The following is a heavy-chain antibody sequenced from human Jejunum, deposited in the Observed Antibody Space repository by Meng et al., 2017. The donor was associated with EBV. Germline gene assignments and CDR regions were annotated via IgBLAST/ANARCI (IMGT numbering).Heavy chain of an antibody. J-gene: IGHJ4*02. D-gene: IGHD4-17*01. V-gene: IGHV4-34*01. CDR1: GESLSDNF. Sequence: HVRLTHGCAGLLKHLEILFTTGAGSGESLSDNFWRWIRQPPGKGLEWIGDINLSGSTTYNPFLESRVTLSVATYKNQVSLRLNSVTAADTAIYNCERVVNWDYGDYGAFDYWGQGALVTVSS. CDR2: INLSGST. CDR3: ERVVNWDYGDYGAFDY.